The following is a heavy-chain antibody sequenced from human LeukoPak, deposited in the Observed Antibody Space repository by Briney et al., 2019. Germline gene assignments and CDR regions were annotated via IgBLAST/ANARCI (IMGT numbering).Heavy chain of an antibody. J-gene: IGHJ4*02. CDR3: ARDVLAARHPTYFDY. Sequence: ASVKVSCKASGGTFSSYAISWVRQAPGQGLEWMGGIIPIFGTTNHAQKFQGRVTITTDESTSTAYMELSSLRSEDTAVYYCARDVLAARHPTYFDYWGQGTLVTVSS. CDR2: IIPIFGTT. CDR1: GGTFSSYA. V-gene: IGHV1-69*05. D-gene: IGHD6-6*01.